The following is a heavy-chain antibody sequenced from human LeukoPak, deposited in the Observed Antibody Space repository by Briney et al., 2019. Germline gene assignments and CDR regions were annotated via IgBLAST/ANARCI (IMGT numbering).Heavy chain of an antibody. J-gene: IGHJ4*02. Sequence: AGGSLRLSCAASGFTFSSYAMHWVRQAPGKGLEWVAVISYDGSNKYYADSVKGRFTISRDNSKNMLYLQMNSLRAEDTAVYYCARDREGRMGYFDYWGQGTLVTVSS. CDR1: GFTFSSYA. V-gene: IGHV3-30-3*01. CDR2: ISYDGSNK. CDR3: ARDREGRMGYFDY. D-gene: IGHD2-8*01.